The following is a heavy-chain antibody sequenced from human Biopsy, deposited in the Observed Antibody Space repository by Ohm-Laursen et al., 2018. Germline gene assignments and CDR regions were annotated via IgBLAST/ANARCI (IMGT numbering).Heavy chain of an antibody. CDR1: EGTFSNYG. CDR3: ATKLTGYFHH. Sequence: SSVKVSCKAPEGTFSNYGVNWVRQAPGQGLEWLGGNIPILGTGNYSQKFQDRVTVAADTSTSTATMELRSLRSDDTAVYYCATKLTGYFHHWGQGTLVIVSS. D-gene: IGHD3-9*01. V-gene: IGHV1-69*06. J-gene: IGHJ1*01. CDR2: NIPILGTG.